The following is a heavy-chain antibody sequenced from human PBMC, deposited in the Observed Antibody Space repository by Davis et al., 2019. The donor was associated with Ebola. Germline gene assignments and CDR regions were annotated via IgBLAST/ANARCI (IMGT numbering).Heavy chain of an antibody. V-gene: IGHV4-39*07. CDR1: GGSISTTSYY. J-gene: IGHJ6*02. Sequence: MPSETLSLTCTVSGGSISTTSYYWGWIRQPPGKGLEWIGSIFYTGSTFYNPSLKSRVTISVDTSKNQFSLKLSSATAADTAVYYCARGDYYYGMDVWGQGTTVTVSS. CDR3: ARGDYYYGMDV. CDR2: IFYTGST.